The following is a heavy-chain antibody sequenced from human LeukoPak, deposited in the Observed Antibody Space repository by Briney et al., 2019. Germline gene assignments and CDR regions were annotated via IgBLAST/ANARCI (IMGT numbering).Heavy chain of an antibody. Sequence: SETLSLTCAVYGGSFSGYYWSWIRQPPGKGLEWIGEINHSGGTNYNPSLKSRVTISVDTSKNQFSLKLSSVTAADTAVYYCARAYYVWGSYRSRPFDYWGQGTLVTVSS. CDR1: GGSFSGYY. CDR2: INHSGGT. D-gene: IGHD3-16*02. J-gene: IGHJ4*02. CDR3: ARAYYVWGSYRSRPFDY. V-gene: IGHV4-34*01.